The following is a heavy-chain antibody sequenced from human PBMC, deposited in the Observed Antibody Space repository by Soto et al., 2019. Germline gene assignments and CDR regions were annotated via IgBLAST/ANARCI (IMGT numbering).Heavy chain of an antibody. V-gene: IGHV3-7*01. J-gene: IGHJ4*02. CDR1: GFTFSSNW. D-gene: IGHD1-26*01. CDR3: ARDLHVGALDY. Sequence: GGSLRLSCVGSGFTFSSNWMTWVRQAPGKGLEWVGNIRQDGSEKNYVDSVKGRFTISRDNAKNSLYLQMNSLRAEDTAVYYCARDLHVGALDYWGQGTLVTVSS. CDR2: IRQDGSEK.